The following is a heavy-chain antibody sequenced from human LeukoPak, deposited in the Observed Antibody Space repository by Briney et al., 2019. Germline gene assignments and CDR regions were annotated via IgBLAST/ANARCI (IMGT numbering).Heavy chain of an antibody. D-gene: IGHD3-10*01. CDR3: ARDGGSGSYYYYGMDV. V-gene: IGHV1-2*04. Sequence: ASVKDSCKASGYTFTGYYMHWVRQAPGQGLEWMGWINPNSGGTNYAQKFQGWVTMTRDTSISTAYMELSRLRSDDTAVYYCARDGGSGSYYYYGMDVWGQGTTVTVSS. J-gene: IGHJ6*02. CDR2: INPNSGGT. CDR1: GYTFTGYY.